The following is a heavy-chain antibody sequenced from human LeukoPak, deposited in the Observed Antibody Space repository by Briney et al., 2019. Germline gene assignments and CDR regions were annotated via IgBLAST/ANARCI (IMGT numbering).Heavy chain of an antibody. J-gene: IGHJ3*02. Sequence: QSGGSLRLSCAASEFTFRSYWMGWVRQAPGKGLEWVANIKQDGSEKSYVDSVKGRFTISRDNAKNSMYLQMNSLRAEDTAVYYCAREGFAAASDIWGQGTMVTVSS. V-gene: IGHV3-7*01. CDR2: IKQDGSEK. CDR1: EFTFRSYW. CDR3: AREGFAAASDI. D-gene: IGHD2-15*01.